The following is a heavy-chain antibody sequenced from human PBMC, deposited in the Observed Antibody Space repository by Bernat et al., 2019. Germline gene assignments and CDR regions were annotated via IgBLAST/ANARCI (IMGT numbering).Heavy chain of an antibody. CDR2: ISYDGSNK. Sequence: QVQLVESVGGVVQPGRSLRLSCAASGFTFSSYGMHWVRQAPGKGLEWVAVISYDGSNKYYSESVKGRFTISRDNSKNTLYLQMNSLRPEDTAVYYCAKVRQPTVTSSYYGMDVWGQGTTVTVSS. CDR1: GFTFSSYG. V-gene: IGHV3-30*18. D-gene: IGHD4-17*01. J-gene: IGHJ6*02. CDR3: AKVRQPTVTSSYYGMDV.